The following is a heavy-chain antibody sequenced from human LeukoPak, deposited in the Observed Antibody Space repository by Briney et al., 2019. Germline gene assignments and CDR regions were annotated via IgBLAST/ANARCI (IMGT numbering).Heavy chain of an antibody. D-gene: IGHD6-13*01. J-gene: IGHJ4*02. CDR3: ARIKRENIAAAGTVDY. V-gene: IGHV3-66*01. Sequence: PGGSLRLSCAASGFTFSSYAMSWVRQAPGKGLEWVSVIYSGGSTYYADSVKGRFTISRDNSKNTLYLQMNSLRAADTAVYYCARIKRENIAAAGTVDYWGQGTLVTVSS. CDR1: GFTFSSYA. CDR2: IYSGGST.